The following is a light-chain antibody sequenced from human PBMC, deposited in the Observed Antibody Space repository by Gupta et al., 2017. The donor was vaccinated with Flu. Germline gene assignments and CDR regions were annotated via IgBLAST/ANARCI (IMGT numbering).Light chain of an antibody. CDR2: HAS. V-gene: IGKV1-5*03. CDR3: QQYKTYSGT. Sequence: DIQMTQSPASLSASVGDRVTITCRASQSISTWLAWYQQKPGEAPKLLIYHASNLESGVPSRFSGSGSGTDFTLTISNLQSVDFATYYCQQYKTYSGTFGQGTKVEV. CDR1: QSISTW. J-gene: IGKJ1*01.